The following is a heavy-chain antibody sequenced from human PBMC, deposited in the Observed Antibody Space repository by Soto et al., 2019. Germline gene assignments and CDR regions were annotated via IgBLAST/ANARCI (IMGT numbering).Heavy chain of an antibody. CDR1: GFTVSPCG. Sequence: QVHLVESGGGVVQPGGPLRLWWAPPGFTVSPCGMHWVRRPPGKGLRWLAVLGNDGQKTYYADSVKGRVTLSRDESKNTIYLEMNSLRTGDTALYYCARDPLLRAGASGRLGCSVVYWGQGIVVTVSS. J-gene: IGHJ4*02. CDR3: ARDPLLRAGASGRLGCSVVY. V-gene: IGHV3-33*01. CDR2: LGNDGQKT. D-gene: IGHD3-10*01.